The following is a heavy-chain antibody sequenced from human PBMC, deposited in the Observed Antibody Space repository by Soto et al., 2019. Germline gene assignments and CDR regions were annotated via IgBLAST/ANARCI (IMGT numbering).Heavy chain of an antibody. CDR1: GRTFSSYA. CDR2: IIPIFGTA. J-gene: IGHJ4*02. V-gene: IGHV1-69*13. Sequence: SVQVSCKASGRTFSSYAISWVRQAPGQGLEWMGGIIPIFGTANYAQKFQGRVTITADESTSTAYMELSSLRSEDTAVYYCARHSIAAAYSYFDYWGQGTLVTVSS. D-gene: IGHD6-13*01. CDR3: ARHSIAAAYSYFDY.